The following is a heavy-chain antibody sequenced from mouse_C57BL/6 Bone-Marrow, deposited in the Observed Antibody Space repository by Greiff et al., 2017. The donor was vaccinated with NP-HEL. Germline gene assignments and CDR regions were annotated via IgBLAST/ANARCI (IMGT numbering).Heavy chain of an antibody. CDR2: ISNGGGST. CDR3: ARQGEVTVAY. CDR1: GFTFSDYY. J-gene: IGHJ3*01. V-gene: IGHV5-12*01. Sequence: EVKLVESGGGLVQPGGSLKLSCAASGFTFSDYYMYWVRQTPEKRLEWVAYISNGGGSTYYPDTVKGRCTISRDNAKNTLYLQMSRLKSEDTAMYYCARQGEVTVAYWGQGTLVTVSA.